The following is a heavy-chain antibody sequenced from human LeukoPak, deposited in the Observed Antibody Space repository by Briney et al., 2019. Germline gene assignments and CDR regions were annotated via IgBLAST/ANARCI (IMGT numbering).Heavy chain of an antibody. D-gene: IGHD3-3*01. CDR3: ARSADLDVYYDFWGGYRY. J-gene: IGHJ4*02. Sequence: SSETLSLTCAVYGGSFSGYYWSWIRQPPGKGLEWIGEINHSGSTNYNPSLKSRVTISVDTSKNQFSLKLSSVTAADTAVYYCARSADLDVYYDFWGGYRYWGQGTLVTASS. CDR2: INHSGST. CDR1: GGSFSGYY. V-gene: IGHV4-34*01.